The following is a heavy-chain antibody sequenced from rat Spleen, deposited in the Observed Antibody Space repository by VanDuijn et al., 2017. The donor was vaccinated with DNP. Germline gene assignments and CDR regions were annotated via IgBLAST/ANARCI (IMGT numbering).Heavy chain of an antibody. CDR3: ARHERTMMVISPGVMDA. D-gene: IGHD1-12*03. CDR2: ISYDGTTA. V-gene: IGHV5-7*01. J-gene: IGHJ4*01. Sequence: EVQLVESGGGLVQPGRSLKLSCAVSGITFSDHNMAWVRQAPTKGLEWVASISYDGTTAYYRDSVKGRFTISRDNAKSTLYLQMDSLRSEDTATYYCARHERTMMVISPGVMDAWGQGASVTVSS. CDR1: GITFSDHN.